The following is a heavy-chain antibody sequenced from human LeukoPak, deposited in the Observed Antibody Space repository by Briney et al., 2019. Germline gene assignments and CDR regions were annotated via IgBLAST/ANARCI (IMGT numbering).Heavy chain of an antibody. D-gene: IGHD2-15*01. CDR1: GGSISSYY. Sequence: PSETLSLTCTVSGGSISSYYWSWIRQPPGKGLEWIGYIYYSGSINYNPSLKSRVTISVDTSKNQFSLKLSSVTAADTAVYYCARVRYCSGGSCSACYFDYWGQGTLVTVSS. CDR2: IYYSGSI. V-gene: IGHV4-59*12. CDR3: ARVRYCSGGSCSACYFDY. J-gene: IGHJ4*02.